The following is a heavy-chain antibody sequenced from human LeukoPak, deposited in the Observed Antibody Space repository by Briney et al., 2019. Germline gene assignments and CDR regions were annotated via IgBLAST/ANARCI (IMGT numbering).Heavy chain of an antibody. Sequence: PSETLSLTCAVYGASFSNYYWSWIRQPPGKGLEWIGEINHSGSTNYNPSLKSRVTISVDTSKNQLSLKLSSVTAADTAVYYCAGLHSSSWYPFDYWGQGTLVTVSS. CDR1: GASFSNYY. D-gene: IGHD6-13*01. V-gene: IGHV4-34*01. CDR3: AGLHSSSWYPFDY. CDR2: INHSGST. J-gene: IGHJ4*02.